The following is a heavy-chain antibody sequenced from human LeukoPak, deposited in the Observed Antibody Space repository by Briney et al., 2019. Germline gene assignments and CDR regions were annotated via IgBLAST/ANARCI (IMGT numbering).Heavy chain of an antibody. D-gene: IGHD5-12*01. J-gene: IGHJ6*02. CDR1: GYPFTTYD. CDR2: ISAYNGNT. Sequence: ASVKVSCKTSGYPFTTYDIHWVRQATGQGLEWMGWISAYNGNTNYAQKLQGRVTMTTDTSTSTAYMELRSLRSDDTAVYYCASSGYDQGVYYAMDVWGQGTTVTVSS. CDR3: ASSGYDQGVYYAMDV. V-gene: IGHV1-18*01.